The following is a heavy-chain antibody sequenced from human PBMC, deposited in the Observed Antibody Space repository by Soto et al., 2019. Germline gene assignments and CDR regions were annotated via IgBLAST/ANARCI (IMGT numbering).Heavy chain of an antibody. D-gene: IGHD6-19*01. J-gene: IGHJ6*02. CDR3: AVHSSGCSYYYYGMDV. CDR1: GFTFTSSA. Sequence: GASVKVSCKASGFTFTSSAVQWVRQARGQRLEWIGWIVVGSGNTNYAQKFQERVTITRDMSTSTAYMELSSLRSEDTAVYYCAVHSSGCSYYYYGMDVWGQGTTVTVSS. CDR2: IVVGSGNT. V-gene: IGHV1-58*01.